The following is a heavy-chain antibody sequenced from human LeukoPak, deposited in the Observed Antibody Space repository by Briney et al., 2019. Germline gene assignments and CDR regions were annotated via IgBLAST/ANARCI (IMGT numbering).Heavy chain of an antibody. CDR2: IYTSGST. CDR3: ARMRARCSSTSCYRFDL. D-gene: IGHD2-2*02. Sequence: PSETLSLTCTVSGGSISSGSYYWSWIRQPAGKGLEWIGRIYTSGSTNYNPSLKSRVTISVDTSKNQFSLKLSSVTAADTAVYYCARMRARCSSTSCYRFDLWGQGTLVTVSS. CDR1: GGSISSGSYY. V-gene: IGHV4-61*02. J-gene: IGHJ5*02.